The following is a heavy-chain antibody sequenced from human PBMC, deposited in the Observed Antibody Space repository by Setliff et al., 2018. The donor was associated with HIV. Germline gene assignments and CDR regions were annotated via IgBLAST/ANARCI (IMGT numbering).Heavy chain of an antibody. J-gene: IGHJ4*02. V-gene: IGHV1-2*02. CDR2: INPHTGVT. D-gene: IGHD2-2*01. Sequence: ASVKVSCKTSGYIFIRYYIFWVRQAPGQGLEWMGNINPHTGVTKYAEKFQGRVTMTRDTSINTIYMELSRLRSDDTAVYYCARVPSRYCSSTTCPFFFDQWGQGTLVTVSS. CDR1: GYIFIRYY. CDR3: ARVPSRYCSSTTCPFFFDQ.